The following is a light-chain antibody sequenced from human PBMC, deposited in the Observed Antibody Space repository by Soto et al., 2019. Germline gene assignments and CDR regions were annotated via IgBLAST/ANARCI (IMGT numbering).Light chain of an antibody. Sequence: DIQMTQSPSSLSASVGDRVTITCQASQDISNYLNWYQQKPGKAPKLLIYDAINLETGVPSRFSGSGSGTDFTVTINSLQPEDIATYYCQRYDNVPLTFGGGTRVEIK. CDR2: DAI. V-gene: IGKV1-33*01. CDR1: QDISNY. J-gene: IGKJ4*01. CDR3: QRYDNVPLT.